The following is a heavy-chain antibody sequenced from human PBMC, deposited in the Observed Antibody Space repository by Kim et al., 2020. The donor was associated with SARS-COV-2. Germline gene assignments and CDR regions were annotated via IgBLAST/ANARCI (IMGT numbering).Heavy chain of an antibody. V-gene: IGHV3-23*01. CDR3: AKNVHITRVTFLWYFDL. CDR2: IFGSGHGT. D-gene: IGHD2-2*01. J-gene: IGHJ2*01. CDR1: GFTFSSSA. Sequence: GGSLRLSCVASGFTFSSSAMTWVRQAPGKGLEWVSTIFGSGHGTYYPDSVRGRFIVSRDNSKNTLYLQMNNLRADDTAIYYCAKNVHITRVTFLWYFDLWGRGT.